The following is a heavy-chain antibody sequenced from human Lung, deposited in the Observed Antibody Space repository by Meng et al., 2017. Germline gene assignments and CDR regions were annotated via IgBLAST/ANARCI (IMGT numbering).Heavy chain of an antibody. D-gene: IGHD3-10*01. J-gene: IGHJ2*01. CDR1: GYNFTSYA. CDR3: ASGWFGELFGYFDL. V-gene: IGHV7-4-1*02. CDR2: INTNTGNP. Sequence: QVQLVQFGSELKKPGASVKVSCKASGYNFTSYAMTWVRQAPGQGLEWMGWINTNTGNPTYAQGFTGRFVFSLDTSVSTAYLQISSLKAEDTAVYYCASGWFGELFGYFDLWGRGTLVTVSS.